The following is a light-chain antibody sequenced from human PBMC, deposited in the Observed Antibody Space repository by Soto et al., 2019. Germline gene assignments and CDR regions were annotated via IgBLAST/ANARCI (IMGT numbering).Light chain of an antibody. CDR1: NIGSKS. CDR2: NDR. V-gene: IGLV3-21*02. J-gene: IGLJ1*01. CDR3: QLWVSSSHHFYA. Sequence: SYELTQPPSVSVAPGQTARITCGGDNIGSKSVHWYQQKPGQAPVLVVYNDRDRPSGIPERFSGSNSGNTATLTISRVEAGDEADYYCQLWVSSSHHFYAFGTGTKVT.